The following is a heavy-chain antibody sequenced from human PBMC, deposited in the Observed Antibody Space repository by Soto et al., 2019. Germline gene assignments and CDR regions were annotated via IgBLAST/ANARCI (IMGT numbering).Heavy chain of an antibody. CDR3: ARHKYYYDSSGYRCDFDI. V-gene: IGHV5-51*01. CDR1: GYSFTSYW. CDR2: IYPGDSDT. D-gene: IGHD3-22*01. J-gene: IGHJ3*02. Sequence: LGESLKISCKGSGYSFTSYWIGWVRQMPGKGLEWMGIIYPGDSDTRYSPSFQGQVTISADKSISTAYLQWSSLKASDTAMYYCARHKYYYDSSGYRCDFDIWGQGTMVTVS.